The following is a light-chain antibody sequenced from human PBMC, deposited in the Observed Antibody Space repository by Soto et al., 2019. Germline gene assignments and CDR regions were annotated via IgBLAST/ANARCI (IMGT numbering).Light chain of an antibody. V-gene: IGKV1-5*01. CDR1: QRVNTC. CDR2: EAS. CDR3: QQYDSSPKT. J-gene: IGKJ1*01. Sequence: DIQMTQSPSTLSASVGDRVSITCRASQRVNTCLAWFQQKPGKAPKSLIYEASILHSGVPSKFSGSGFGTDFTLTISSLQPEDFAVYYCQQYDSSPKTFGQGTKVDIK.